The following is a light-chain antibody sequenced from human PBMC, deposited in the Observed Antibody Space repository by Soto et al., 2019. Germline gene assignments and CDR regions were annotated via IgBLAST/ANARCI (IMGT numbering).Light chain of an antibody. CDR3: QTWGAGIGV. V-gene: IGLV4-69*01. CDR2: LNSDGSH. CDR1: SGHSSYA. J-gene: IGLJ3*02. Sequence: QPVLTQSPSASASLGASVKLTCTLSSGHSSYAIAWHQQQPEKGPRYLMRLNSDGSHTKGDGIPDRFSGSSSGAERYPTISSLQSEDEADYYCQTWGAGIGVFGGGTKLTVL.